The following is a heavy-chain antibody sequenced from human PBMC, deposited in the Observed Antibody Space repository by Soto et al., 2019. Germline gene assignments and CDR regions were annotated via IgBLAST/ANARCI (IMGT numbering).Heavy chain of an antibody. CDR3: AKARYPVTTYFDL. CDR2: ITDTGGST. CDR1: GFTFRSYA. J-gene: IGHJ2*01. Sequence: EVQLLESGGGLVQPGGSLRLSCVASGFTFRSYAMSWVRQAPGKGLEWDSSITDTGGSTHYADSVKGRLIISRDYLKSTVFLEMNSLRPEDTATYYCAKARYPVTTYFDLWGRGTLVTVSS. V-gene: IGHV3-23*01. D-gene: IGHD4-17*01.